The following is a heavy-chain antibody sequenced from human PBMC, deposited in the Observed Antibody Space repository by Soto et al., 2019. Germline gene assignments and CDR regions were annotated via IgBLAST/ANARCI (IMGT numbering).Heavy chain of an antibody. V-gene: IGHV3-23*01. CDR3: ATWHLREHAYDI. Sequence: EVQLLESGGRLVQPGGSLRLSCAASGFTLSSYAMTWVRQAPGMGLEWVSGIAGSGASTFYADSVKGRFSISRDKNTLFLQMNSLRADDTAVYYCATWHLREHAYDIWGQGTMVTVSS. CDR1: GFTLSSYA. D-gene: IGHD5-12*01. CDR2: IAGSGAST. J-gene: IGHJ3*02.